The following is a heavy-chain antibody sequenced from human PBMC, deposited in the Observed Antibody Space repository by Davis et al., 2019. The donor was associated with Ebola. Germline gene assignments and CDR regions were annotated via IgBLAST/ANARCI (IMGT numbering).Heavy chain of an antibody. V-gene: IGHV3-11*04. CDR1: GFIFTNAW. Sequence: GESLKISCAASGFIFTNAWVSWVRQAPGKGLEWVSYISSDGSTIDYADSVKGRFTVSRDNAKKSLYLQMNSLRAEDTAVYYCARRWGSDYWGQGTLVTVSS. CDR2: ISSDGSTI. J-gene: IGHJ4*02. CDR3: ARRWGSDY. D-gene: IGHD7-27*01.